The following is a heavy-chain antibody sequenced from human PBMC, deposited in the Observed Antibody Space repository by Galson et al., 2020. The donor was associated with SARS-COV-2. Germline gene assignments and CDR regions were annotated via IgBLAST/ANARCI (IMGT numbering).Heavy chain of an antibody. V-gene: IGHV4-34*01. D-gene: IGHD3-16*01. CDR2: INHSGST. J-gene: IGHJ4*02. CDR3: ARDTGSGGVDY. Sequence: SETLSLTCAVYGGSFSGYYWSWIRQPPGKGLEWIGEINHSGSTNYNPSLKSLVTISVDTSKNQFSLKLSSVTAADTAVYYCARDTGSGGVDYWGQGTLVTVSS. CDR1: GGSFSGYY.